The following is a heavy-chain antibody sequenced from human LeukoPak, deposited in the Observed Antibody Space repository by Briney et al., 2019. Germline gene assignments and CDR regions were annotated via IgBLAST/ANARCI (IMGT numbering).Heavy chain of an antibody. J-gene: IGHJ4*02. CDR2: IGAYNGNT. V-gene: IGHV1-18*01. Sequence: VASVKVSCKASGYTFTSYGISWVRQAPGQGLEWMGWIGAYNGNTNYAQKLQGRVTMTTDTSTSTAYMELRSLRSVDTAVYYCARDPRIAAAALFDYWGQGTLVTVSS. CDR3: ARDPRIAAAALFDY. CDR1: GYTFTSYG. D-gene: IGHD6-13*01.